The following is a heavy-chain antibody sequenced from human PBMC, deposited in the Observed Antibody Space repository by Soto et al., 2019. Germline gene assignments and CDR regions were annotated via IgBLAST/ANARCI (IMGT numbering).Heavy chain of an antibody. CDR1: GGTFSSYA. CDR2: IIPIFGTA. J-gene: IGHJ6*02. Sequence: ASVKVSCKASGGTFSSYAISWVRQAPGQGLEWMGGIIPIFGTANYAQKFQGRVTMTRDTSISTAYMELSRLRSDDTAVYYCARVGYSSGWRGAYGMDVWGQGTTVTVSS. V-gene: IGHV1-69*05. CDR3: ARVGYSSGWRGAYGMDV. D-gene: IGHD6-19*01.